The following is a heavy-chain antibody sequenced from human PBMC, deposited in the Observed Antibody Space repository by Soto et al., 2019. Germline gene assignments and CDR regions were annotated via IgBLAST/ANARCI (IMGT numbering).Heavy chain of an antibody. Sequence: ASVKVSCKASGYTFTSYYVHWVRQAPGQGLEWMGIINPSGGSTSYAQKFQGRVTMTRDTSTSTVYMELSSLRSEDTVVYYCARGKEAGTNFSWCFDLWGRGTLVTVSS. D-gene: IGHD6-19*01. CDR3: ARGKEAGTNFSWCFDL. V-gene: IGHV1-46*03. CDR2: INPSGGST. CDR1: GYTFTSYY. J-gene: IGHJ2*01.